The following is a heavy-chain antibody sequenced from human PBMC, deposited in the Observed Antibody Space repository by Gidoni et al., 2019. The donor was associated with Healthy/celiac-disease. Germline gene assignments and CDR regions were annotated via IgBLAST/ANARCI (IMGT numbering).Heavy chain of an antibody. CDR1: GGSFSGYSWRWIRKPPGKGPEWNGEVQD. J-gene: IGHJ4*02. CDR3: ARGRSRSTMIVVAHFDY. CDR2: INHSGRT. V-gene: IGHV4-34*01. Sequence: QVQLQQWGAGLLKPSETLSLTCAVYGGSFSGYSWRWIRKPPGKGPEWNGEVQDWGRTRQAPGKGLEWIGEINHSGRTNYNPSLKSRVTISVDTSKNQFSLKLSSVTAADTAVYYCARGRSRSTMIVVAHFDYWGQGTLVTVSS. D-gene: IGHD3-22*01.